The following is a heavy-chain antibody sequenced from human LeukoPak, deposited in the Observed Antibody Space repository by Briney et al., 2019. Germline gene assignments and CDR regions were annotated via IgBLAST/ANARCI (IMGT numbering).Heavy chain of an antibody. V-gene: IGHV3-30*02. CDR2: IRYDGSEK. CDR1: GFTFSSRG. D-gene: IGHD3-9*01. J-gene: IGHJ3*02. CDR3: WVRYSPDAFDI. Sequence: GGSLRLSCATSGFTFSSRGMHWVRQAPGKGLEWVAFIRYDGSEKDYADPVKGRFTISRDNSKNTLYLQMNSLRAEDTAVYYCWVRYSPDAFDIWGQETMVTVSS.